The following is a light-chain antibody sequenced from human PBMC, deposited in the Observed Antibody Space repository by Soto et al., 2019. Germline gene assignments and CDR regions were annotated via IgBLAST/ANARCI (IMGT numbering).Light chain of an antibody. Sequence: IHMTHSPSTIRTSXEAGVTSAXXASQSISTWLAWYQQKPGKAPKLLIYAASSLQSGVPSRFSGSGSGTDFTLTISSLQPEDFATYYCQQSYSTPRTFGGGTKVDIK. V-gene: IGKV1-39*01. CDR1: QSISTW. CDR2: AAS. CDR3: QQSYSTPRT. J-gene: IGKJ4*01.